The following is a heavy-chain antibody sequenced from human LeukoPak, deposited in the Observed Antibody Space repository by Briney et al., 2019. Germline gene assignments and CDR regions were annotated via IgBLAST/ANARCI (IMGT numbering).Heavy chain of an antibody. CDR1: GFTFSNYW. CDR3: ARKAYGMDV. CDR2: MKPDGSEK. J-gene: IGHJ6*04. Sequence: GGSLRLSCAASGFTFSNYWMSWVRQAPGKGLEWVANMKPDGSEKYYVDSVKGRFTISRDNAENSLYLQMNSLRAEDTAVYYCARKAYGMDVWGKGTTVTVSS. V-gene: IGHV3-7*03.